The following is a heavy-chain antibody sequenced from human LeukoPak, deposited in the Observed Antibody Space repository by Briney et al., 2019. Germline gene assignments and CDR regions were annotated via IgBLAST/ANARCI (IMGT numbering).Heavy chain of an antibody. CDR1: GFTFGSYA. J-gene: IGHJ4*02. CDR3: AKDLRYFDWLCLDY. V-gene: IGHV3-23*01. Sequence: GGSLRLSCAASGFTFGSYAMSWVRQAPGKGLEWVSAISGSGGSTYYADSVKGRFTISRDNSKNTLYLQMNSLRAEDTAVYYCAKDLRYFDWLCLDYWGQGTLVTVSS. D-gene: IGHD3-9*01. CDR2: ISGSGGST.